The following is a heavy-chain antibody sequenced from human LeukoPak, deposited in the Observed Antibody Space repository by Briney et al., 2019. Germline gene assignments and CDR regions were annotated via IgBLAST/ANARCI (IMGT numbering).Heavy chain of an antibody. V-gene: IGHV3-30*04. CDR3: AKEGPKSIAATGYYMDV. CDR2: VSHDGRSK. Sequence: GGSLRLSCAASGFTFSTYVIHWVRQAPGKGLEWVAVVSHDGRSKYHADSVKGRFTISRDNSKNTVYLQMNSLRAEDTAVYYCAKEGPKSIAATGYYMDVWGKGTTVTISS. CDR1: GFTFSTYV. J-gene: IGHJ6*03. D-gene: IGHD6-25*01.